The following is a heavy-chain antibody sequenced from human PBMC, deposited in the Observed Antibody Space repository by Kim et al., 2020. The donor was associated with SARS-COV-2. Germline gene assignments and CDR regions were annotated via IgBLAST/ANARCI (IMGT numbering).Heavy chain of an antibody. V-gene: IGHV1-18*01. Sequence: ASVKVSCKASGYTFTSYGISWVRQAPGQGLEWMGWISAYNGNTNYAQKLQGRVTMTTDTSTSTAYMELRSLRSDDTAVYYCARGTEWWSPSADFDYWGQGTLVTVSS. CDR3: ARGTEWWSPSADFDY. J-gene: IGHJ4*02. CDR1: GYTFTSYG. CDR2: ISAYNGNT. D-gene: IGHD2-15*01.